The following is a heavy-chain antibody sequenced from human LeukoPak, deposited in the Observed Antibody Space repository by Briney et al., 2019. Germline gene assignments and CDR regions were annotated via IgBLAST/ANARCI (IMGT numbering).Heavy chain of an antibody. V-gene: IGHV3-30*02. J-gene: IGHJ4*02. D-gene: IGHD6-19*01. Sequence: GGSLRLSCAASGFTFSSYGMHWVRQAPGKGLEWVAFIRYDGSNKYYADSVKGRFTISRDNSENTLCLQMNSLRAEDTAVYYCARSYSSGWYYFDYWGQGTLVTVSS. CDR1: GFTFSSYG. CDR2: IRYDGSNK. CDR3: ARSYSSGWYYFDY.